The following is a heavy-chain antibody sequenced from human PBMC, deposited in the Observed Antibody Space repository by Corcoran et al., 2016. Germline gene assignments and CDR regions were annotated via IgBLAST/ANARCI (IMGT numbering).Heavy chain of an antibody. V-gene: IGHV3-33*01. J-gene: IGHJ6*02. CDR3: ARDSGGYDLCRYYYAVGV. Sequence: QVQLVESGGGVVQPGRSLDLSCAASGFTFSTYGMHWVRQAPGKGLEWVAVIWYDGSNEYYADSVKGRFTISRDNSKNTRYLQMNSLRAEDTAVYYGARDSGGYDLCRYYYAVGVWGQGTTVTVSS. D-gene: IGHD5-12*01. CDR2: IWYDGSNE. CDR1: GFTFSTYG.